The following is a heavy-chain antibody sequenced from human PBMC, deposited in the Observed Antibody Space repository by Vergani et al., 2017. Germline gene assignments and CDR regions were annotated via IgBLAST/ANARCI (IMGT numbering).Heavy chain of an antibody. CDR1: GGTFSSYA. J-gene: IGHJ4*02. CDR3: ARDRGGIAAGGGPLGY. Sequence: QVQLVQSGAEVKKPGSSVKVSCKASGGTFSSYAISWVRQAPGQGLEWMGGIIPIFGIANYAQKFQGRVTITADKSTSTAYMELSSLRSEDTAVYYCARDRGGIAAGGGPLGYWGQGTLVTVSS. CDR2: IIPIFGIA. V-gene: IGHV1-69*17. D-gene: IGHD6-13*01.